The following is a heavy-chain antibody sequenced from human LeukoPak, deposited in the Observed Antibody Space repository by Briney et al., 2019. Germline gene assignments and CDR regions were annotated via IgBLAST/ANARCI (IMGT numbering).Heavy chain of an antibody. V-gene: IGHV3-23*01. Sequence: PGGSLRLSCAASGSRFSSYDMSWVRQAPGKGLEWVSAIRESGESTYYADSVKGRFTISRDNSRNMLYLQMSSLRAEDTAVYYCALTDGSGSYWLYWGQGTLVTVSA. CDR3: ALTDGSGSYWLY. D-gene: IGHD3-10*01. J-gene: IGHJ4*02. CDR1: GSRFSSYD. CDR2: IRESGEST.